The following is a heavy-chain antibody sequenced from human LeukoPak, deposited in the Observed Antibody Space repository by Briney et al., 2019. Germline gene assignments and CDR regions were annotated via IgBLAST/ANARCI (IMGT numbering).Heavy chain of an antibody. J-gene: IGHJ4*02. CDR3: ASGRTYYDILTGYSGPANFDY. CDR2: IKEDGSKK. V-gene: IGHV3-7*01. D-gene: IGHD3-9*01. Sequence: GGSLRLSCAASGFTFSSYWMSWVRQAPGKGLEWLANIKEDGSKKYYVDSVKGRFTISRDNAKNSLYLQMNGLRAEDTAVYYCASGRTYYDILTGYSGPANFDYWGQGTLVTVSS. CDR1: GFTFSSYW.